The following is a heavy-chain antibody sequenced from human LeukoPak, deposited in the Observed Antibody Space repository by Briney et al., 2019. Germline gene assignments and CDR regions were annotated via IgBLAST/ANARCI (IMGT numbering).Heavy chain of an antibody. CDR3: ARGLNWFDP. CDR2: INHSGST. Sequence: PSETLSLTCAVYGGSFSGYYWSWIRQPPGKGLEWIGEINHSGSTSYNPSLKSRVTISVDTSKNQFSLKLSSVTAADTAVYYCARGLNWFDPWGQGTLVTVSS. CDR1: GGSFSGYY. V-gene: IGHV4-34*01. J-gene: IGHJ5*02.